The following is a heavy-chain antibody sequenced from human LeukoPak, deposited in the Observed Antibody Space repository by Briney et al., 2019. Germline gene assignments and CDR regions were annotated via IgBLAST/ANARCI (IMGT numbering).Heavy chain of an antibody. CDR1: GGSFSGYY. CDR2: INHSGST. J-gene: IGHJ4*02. Sequence: PSETLSLTCAVYGGSFSGYYWSWIRQPPGKGLEWIGEINHSGSTNYNPSLKSRVTISVDTSKNQFSLKLSSVTAADTAVYYCARTDSSGYYYVIDYWGQGTLVTVSS. V-gene: IGHV4-34*01. CDR3: ARTDSSGYYYVIDY. D-gene: IGHD3-22*01.